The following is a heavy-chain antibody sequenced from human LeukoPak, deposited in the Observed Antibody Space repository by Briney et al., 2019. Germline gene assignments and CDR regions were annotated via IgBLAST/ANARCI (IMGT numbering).Heavy chain of an antibody. D-gene: IGHD6-6*01. J-gene: IGHJ6*04. CDR2: ISYDESNK. Sequence: GRSLRLSCAASGFTFSSYGMHWVRQAPGKGLEWVAVISYDESNKYYADSVKGRFTISRDNSKNTLYLQMNSLRAEDTAVYYCAKALHPSWRYYYGMDVWGKGTTVTVSS. CDR1: GFTFSSYG. CDR3: AKALHPSWRYYYGMDV. V-gene: IGHV3-30*18.